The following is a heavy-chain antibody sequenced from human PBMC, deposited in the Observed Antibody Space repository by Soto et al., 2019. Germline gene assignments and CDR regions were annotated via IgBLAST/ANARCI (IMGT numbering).Heavy chain of an antibody. Sequence: QVQLVQSGAEVKKPGASVKVSCKASGYTFTSYDINWVRQATGQGLEWMGWMNPNSGNTGYAQKCKGRVTMTRHTSISTAYMELSSLRSEDTAVYYCARGRGRGAVARTNYWGQGTLVTVSS. J-gene: IGHJ4*02. CDR3: ARGRGRGAVARTNY. D-gene: IGHD6-19*01. CDR1: GYTFTSYD. V-gene: IGHV1-8*01. CDR2: MNPNSGNT.